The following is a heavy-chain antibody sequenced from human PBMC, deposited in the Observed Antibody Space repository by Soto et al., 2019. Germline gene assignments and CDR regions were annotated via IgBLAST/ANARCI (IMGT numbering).Heavy chain of an antibody. CDR2: IYYSGST. Sequence: SETLSLTCTVSGGSISSSSYYWGWIRQPPGKGLEWIGSIYYSGSTYYNPSLKSRVTISVDTSKNQFSLKLSSVTAADTAVYYCAARHYYDSSGYYSSVYYFDYWGQGTLVTVSS. D-gene: IGHD3-22*01. CDR3: AARHYYDSSGYYSSVYYFDY. J-gene: IGHJ4*02. CDR1: GGSISSSSYY. V-gene: IGHV4-39*01.